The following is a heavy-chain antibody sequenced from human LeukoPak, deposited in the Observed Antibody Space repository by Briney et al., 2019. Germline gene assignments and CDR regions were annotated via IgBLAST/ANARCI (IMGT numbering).Heavy chain of an antibody. CDR2: ISGSGGST. Sequence: GGSLRLSCTASGFTFSSYAMSWVRQAPGKGLKWVSAISGSGGSTYYADSVKGRFTISRDNSKNTLYLQMNSLRAEDTAVYYCAKGPYSSSWYVNFQHWGQGTLVTVSS. D-gene: IGHD6-13*01. CDR1: GFTFSSYA. V-gene: IGHV3-23*01. J-gene: IGHJ1*01. CDR3: AKGPYSSSWYVNFQH.